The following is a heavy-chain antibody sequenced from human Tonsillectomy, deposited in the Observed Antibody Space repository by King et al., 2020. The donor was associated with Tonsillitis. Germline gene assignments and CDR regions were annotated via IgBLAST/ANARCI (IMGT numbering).Heavy chain of an antibody. J-gene: IGHJ5*02. CDR2: ISGRAVKT. CDR1: GFTFTTYA. CDR3: AKERVELWCGNPDNWFDP. D-gene: IGHD4/OR15-4a*01. Sequence: VQLVESGGGLAQPGGSLRLSCEASGFTFTTYAMSWVRQAPGKGLEWVSTISGRAVKTYYADSVKGRFTISRDNSKSTLYLQMTSLMAEDTALHYCAKERVELWCGNPDNWFDPWGQGTLVTVST. V-gene: IGHV3-23*04.